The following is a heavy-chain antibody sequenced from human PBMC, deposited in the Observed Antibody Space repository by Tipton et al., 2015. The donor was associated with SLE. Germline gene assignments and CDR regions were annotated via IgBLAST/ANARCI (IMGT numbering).Heavy chain of an antibody. V-gene: IGHV4-59*08. CDR2: IYYSGST. D-gene: IGHD3-10*01. CDR3: ASGLLWFGESGLDY. Sequence: LRLSCTVSGGSISSYYWSWIRQPPGKGLEWIGYIYYSGSTNYNPSLKSRVTISVDTSKNQFSLKLSSVTAADTAVYYCASGLLWFGESGLDYWGQGTLVTVSS. J-gene: IGHJ4*02. CDR1: GGSISSYY.